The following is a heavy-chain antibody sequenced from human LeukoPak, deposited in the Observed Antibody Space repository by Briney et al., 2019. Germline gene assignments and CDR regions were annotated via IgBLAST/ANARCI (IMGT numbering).Heavy chain of an antibody. D-gene: IGHD1-26*01. V-gene: IGHV4-34*01. CDR1: GGSFSGYY. CDR3: ARGRPARLHSGSYHDY. Sequence: SETLSLTCAVYGGSFSGYYWSWIPQPPGKGLEWIGEINHSGSTNYNPSLKSRVTISVDTSKNQFSLKLSSVTAADTAVYYCARGRPARLHSGSYHDYWGQGTLVTVSS. CDR2: INHSGST. J-gene: IGHJ4*02.